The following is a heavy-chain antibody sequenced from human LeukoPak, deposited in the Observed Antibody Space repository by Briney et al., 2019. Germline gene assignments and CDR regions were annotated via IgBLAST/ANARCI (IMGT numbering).Heavy chain of an antibody. CDR2: INPSGGST. CDR1: GYTFTSYC. J-gene: IGHJ3*02. CDR3: ARAADYYDSSGYYYLYAFDI. Sequence: ASVNESCQASGYTFTSYCMHWVRQARAQGLEWMGIINPSGGSTSYAQKFQGRVTMTRDTSTSTVYMELSSLRSEDSAVYYCARAADYYDSSGYYYLYAFDIWGQGTMVTVSS. V-gene: IGHV1-46*01. D-gene: IGHD3-22*01.